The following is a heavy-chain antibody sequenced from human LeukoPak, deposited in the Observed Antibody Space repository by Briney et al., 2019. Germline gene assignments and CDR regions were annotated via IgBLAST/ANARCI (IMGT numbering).Heavy chain of an antibody. CDR3: ARDMLGDYDYMDV. Sequence: KPGGSLRLSCAASGFTFSSYSMNWVRQAPGKGLEWVSSISSSSSYIYYADSVKGRFTISRDNAKNSLYLQMNSLRAEDTAVYYCARDMLGDYDYMDVWGKGTTVTVSS. CDR1: GFTFSSYS. CDR2: ISSSSSYI. V-gene: IGHV3-21*01. J-gene: IGHJ6*03. D-gene: IGHD3-10*02.